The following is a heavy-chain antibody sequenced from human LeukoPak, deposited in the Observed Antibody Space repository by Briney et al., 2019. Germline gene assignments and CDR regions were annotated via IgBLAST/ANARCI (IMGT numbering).Heavy chain of an antibody. CDR2: INWNGGST. D-gene: IGHD3-10*01. Sequence: GGSLRLSCAASGFTFDDYGMSWVRQAPGKGLEWVSGINWNGGSTGYADSVKGRFTISRDNAKNSLYLQMNSLRAEDTALYYCARDRIVFSGYYGSGSYYNGAFDIWGQGTMVTVSS. CDR3: ARDRIVFSGYYGSGSYYNGAFDI. J-gene: IGHJ3*02. V-gene: IGHV3-20*04. CDR1: GFTFDDYG.